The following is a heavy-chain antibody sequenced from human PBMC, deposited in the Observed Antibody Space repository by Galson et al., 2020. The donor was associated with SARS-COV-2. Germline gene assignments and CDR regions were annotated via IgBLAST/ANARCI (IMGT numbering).Heavy chain of an antibody. Sequence: ASVKVSCKASGYTFTGYYMHWVRQAPGQGLEWMGWINPNSGDTNYTQKFQGRVTMTRDTSISTAYMELSRLRSDDTAVYYCAREQQLVEDYCYYGMDVWGQGTTVTVSS. CDR1: GYTFTGYY. V-gene: IGHV1-2*02. J-gene: IGHJ6*02. CDR2: INPNSGDT. CDR3: AREQQLVEDYCYYGMDV. D-gene: IGHD6-13*01.